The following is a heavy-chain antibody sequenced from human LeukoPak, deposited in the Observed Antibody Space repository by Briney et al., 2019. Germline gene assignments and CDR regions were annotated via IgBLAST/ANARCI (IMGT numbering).Heavy chain of an antibody. V-gene: IGHV3-33*01. CDR3: ARDKAVAGLYAFDI. CDR2: IWYDGSNK. Sequence: GGSLRLSCAASGFMFSSYVMHWVRQAPGKGLEWVALIWYDGSNKYYGDSVKGRFTISRDNSKNTLYLEMNSLRAEDMAMYYCARDKAVAGLYAFDIWGQGTMVIVSS. D-gene: IGHD6-19*01. CDR1: GFMFSSYV. J-gene: IGHJ3*02.